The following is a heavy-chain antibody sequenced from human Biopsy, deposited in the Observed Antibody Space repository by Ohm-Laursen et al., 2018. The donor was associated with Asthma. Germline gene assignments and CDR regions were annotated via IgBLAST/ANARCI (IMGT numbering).Heavy chain of an antibody. CDR2: VNTGNGDT. CDR1: GYNFISFA. V-gene: IGHV1-3*04. D-gene: IGHD3-9*01. CDR3: ARTYYDFLTGQVKDVFGV. Sequence: ASVKVSCKASGYNFISFAIHWVRQAPGQRLEWMGWVNTGNGDTKYSLKFQGRVTITRDTSASTTYMELRSLRSEDTATYYCARTYYDFLTGQVKDVFGVWGQGTMVTVSS. J-gene: IGHJ3*01.